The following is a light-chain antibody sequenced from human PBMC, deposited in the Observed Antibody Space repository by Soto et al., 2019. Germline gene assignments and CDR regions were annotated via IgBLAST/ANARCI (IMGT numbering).Light chain of an antibody. CDR2: GAS. J-gene: IGKJ5*01. V-gene: IGKV3-15*01. CDR1: QSVSSN. Sequence: EIVMTQSPVTLSVSPGERATLSCRAGQSVSSNLAWYQQKPGQAPRLLIYGASTRATGIPARFTGSGSGTDFTLTISRLETEDFAVFYCQQYGTSEIIFGQGTRLEI. CDR3: QQYGTSEII.